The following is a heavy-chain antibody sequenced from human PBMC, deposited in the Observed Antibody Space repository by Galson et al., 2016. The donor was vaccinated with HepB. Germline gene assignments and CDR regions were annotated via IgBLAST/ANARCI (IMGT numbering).Heavy chain of an antibody. D-gene: IGHD3-22*01. CDR1: GFTFSNYA. V-gene: IGHV3-23*01. CDR3: AREGHLWLACFDN. J-gene: IGHJ4*02. Sequence: SLRLSCAAAGFTFSNYAMSWVRQAPGKGLEWVSTISGSGDSTYYADSGKGRFTISRDKSKNTLYLQMNSLRAEDTAVYYCAREGHLWLACFDNWGQGTLVTVSS. CDR2: ISGSGDST.